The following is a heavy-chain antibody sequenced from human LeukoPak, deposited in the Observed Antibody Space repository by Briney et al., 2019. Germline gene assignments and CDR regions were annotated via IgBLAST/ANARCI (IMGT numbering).Heavy chain of an antibody. CDR3: ARDSEYTAFDI. CDR2: ISSSSSYI. Sequence: GGSLRLSCAASGFTISSYSMNWVRQAPGKGLEWVSSISSSSSYIYYADSVKGRFTISRDNAKNSLYLQMNSLRAEDTAVYYCARDSEYTAFDIWGQGTMVTVSS. J-gene: IGHJ3*02. CDR1: GFTISSYS. D-gene: IGHD2/OR15-2a*01. V-gene: IGHV3-21*01.